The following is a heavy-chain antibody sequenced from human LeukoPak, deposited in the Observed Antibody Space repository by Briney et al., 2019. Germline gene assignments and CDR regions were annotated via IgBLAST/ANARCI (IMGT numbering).Heavy chain of an antibody. Sequence: ASVKVSCKASGYTFTSYAMHWVRQAPGQRLEWMGWINAGNGNTKYSQKFQGRVAITRDTSASTAYMELSSLRSEDTAVYYCAREFYGDSSFDYWGQGTLVTVSS. D-gene: IGHD4-17*01. J-gene: IGHJ4*02. V-gene: IGHV1-3*01. CDR2: INAGNGNT. CDR3: AREFYGDSSFDY. CDR1: GYTFTSYA.